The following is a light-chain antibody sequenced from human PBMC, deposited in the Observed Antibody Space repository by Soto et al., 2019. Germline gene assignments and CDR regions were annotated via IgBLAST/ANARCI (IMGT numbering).Light chain of an antibody. CDR3: QQYNIYPLT. Sequence: DVQMTQSPSSLSASVGDRVTITCRASQDINSYLAWYQQKPENAPKSLIYAASSLQTGVPSRFSGSESGTDFTLTINNLQPEDSATYYCQQYNIYPLTFGGGTKVEIK. CDR2: AAS. J-gene: IGKJ4*01. CDR1: QDINSY. V-gene: IGKV1D-16*01.